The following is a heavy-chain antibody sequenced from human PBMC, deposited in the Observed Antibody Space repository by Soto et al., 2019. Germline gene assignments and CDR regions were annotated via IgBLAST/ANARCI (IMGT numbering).Heavy chain of an antibody. D-gene: IGHD6-19*01. J-gene: IGHJ5*02. CDR2: ISGSGGST. CDR1: GFTFSSYA. CDR3: AKDPVRIAVAGDNWFDP. Sequence: GGSLRLSCAASGFTFSSYAMSWVRQAPGKGLEWVSAISGSGGSTYYADSVKGRFTISRDNSKNTLYLQMNSLRAEDTAVYYCAKDPVRIAVAGDNWFDPWGQGTLVTVS. V-gene: IGHV3-23*01.